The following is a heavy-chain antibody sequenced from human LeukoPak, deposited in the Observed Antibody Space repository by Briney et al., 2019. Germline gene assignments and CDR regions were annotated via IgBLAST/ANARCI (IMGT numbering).Heavy chain of an antibody. CDR3: AGMAEYQLLGPSFDY. CDR1: GFTFSSYW. D-gene: IGHD2-2*01. CDR2: IKQDGSEK. J-gene: IGHJ4*02. V-gene: IGHV3-7*01. Sequence: PGGSLRLSCAASGFTFSSYWMSWVRQAPGKGLEWVANIKQDGSEKYYVDSVKGRFTISRDNAKNSLYLQMNSLRAEDTAVYYCAGMAEYQLLGPSFDYWGQGTLVTVSS.